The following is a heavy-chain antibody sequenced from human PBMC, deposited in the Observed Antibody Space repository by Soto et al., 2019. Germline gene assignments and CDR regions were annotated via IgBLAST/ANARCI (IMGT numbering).Heavy chain of an antibody. J-gene: IGHJ6*02. CDR1: GGSFSGYY. CDR2: INHSGST. V-gene: IGHV4-34*01. Sequence: PSETLSLTCSVYGGSFSGYYWTWIRQPPGTGLEWIGEINHSGSTYYNPSLKSRVTISVDRSKNQFSLKLSSVTAADTAVYYCARSPDSSGYYPRWYYYGMDVWGQGTTVT. CDR3: ARSPDSSGYYPRWYYYGMDV. D-gene: IGHD3-22*01.